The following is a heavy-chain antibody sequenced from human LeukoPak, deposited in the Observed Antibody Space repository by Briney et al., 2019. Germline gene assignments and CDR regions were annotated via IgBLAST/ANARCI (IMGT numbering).Heavy chain of an antibody. CDR1: GYTFIGYY. D-gene: IGHD3-3*01. V-gene: IGHV1-2*02. CDR2: INPNSGGT. Sequence: SVKVSCKASGYTFIGYYMHWVQQAPGQGLEWMGWINPNSGGTNYAQKFQGRVTMTRDTSISTAYMELSRLISDDTAVYSFTRYFWSGYPINWFDPWDLGTLVTVSS. CDR3: TRYFWSGYPINWFDP. J-gene: IGHJ5*02.